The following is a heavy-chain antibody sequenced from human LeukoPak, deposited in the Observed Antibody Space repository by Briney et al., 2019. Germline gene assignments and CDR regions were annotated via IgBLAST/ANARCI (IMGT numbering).Heavy chain of an antibody. CDR2: ISSSSSYI. D-gene: IGHD2-21*02. V-gene: IGHV3-21*01. CDR1: GFTFSSYS. J-gene: IGHJ4*02. Sequence: GGSLRLPCAASGFTFSSYSMNWVRQAPGKGLEWVSSISSSSSYIYYADSVKGRFTISRDNAKNSLYLQMNSLRAEDTAVYYCATQRVGWTVTATELDYWGQGTLVTVSS. CDR3: ATQRVGWTVTATELDY.